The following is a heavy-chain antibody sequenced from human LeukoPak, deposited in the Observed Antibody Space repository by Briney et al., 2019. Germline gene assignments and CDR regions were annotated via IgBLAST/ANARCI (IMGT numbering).Heavy chain of an antibody. J-gene: IGHJ4*02. V-gene: IGHV3-7*01. CDR3: ARENREYSSPYYFDY. CDR1: GFTFSTHW. CDR2: IKEDGSIK. D-gene: IGHD6-6*01. Sequence: PGGSLRLPCAASGFTFSTHWMTWVRQAPGKGLEWVANIKEDGSIKYYVDSVKGRFTVSRDNAKNSLYLQMNSLRVEVTAVYYCARENREYSSPYYFDYWGEGTLVTVSS.